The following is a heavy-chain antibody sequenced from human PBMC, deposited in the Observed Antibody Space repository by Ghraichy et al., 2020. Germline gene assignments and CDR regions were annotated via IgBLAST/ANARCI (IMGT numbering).Heavy chain of an antibody. V-gene: IGHV3-23*01. Sequence: GESLNISCAASGFTFNSYAMSWVRQAPGKGLEWVSAISGSGGSTYYADSVKGRFTISRDNSKNTLYLQMNSLRAEDTAVYYCAKNHDRQWLVNDFDYWGQGTLVTVSS. D-gene: IGHD6-19*01. CDR1: GFTFNSYA. J-gene: IGHJ4*02. CDR3: AKNHDRQWLVNDFDY. CDR2: ISGSGGST.